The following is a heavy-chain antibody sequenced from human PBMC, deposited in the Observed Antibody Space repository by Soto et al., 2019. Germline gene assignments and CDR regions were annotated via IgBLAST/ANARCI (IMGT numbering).Heavy chain of an antibody. Sequence: SETLSLTCTVSGGSISSYYWSWIRQPAGKGLEWIGRIYTSGSTNYNPSLKSRVTMSVDTSKNQLSLKLSSVTAADTAVYYCARDAGSSWGIYYYYYGMDVWGQGTTVTVS. D-gene: IGHD6-13*01. CDR1: GGSISSYY. CDR3: ARDAGSSWGIYYYYYGMDV. V-gene: IGHV4-4*07. CDR2: IYTSGST. J-gene: IGHJ6*02.